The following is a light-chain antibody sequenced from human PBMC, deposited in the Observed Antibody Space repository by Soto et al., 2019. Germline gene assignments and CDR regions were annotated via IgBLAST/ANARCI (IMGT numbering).Light chain of an antibody. J-gene: IGKJ4*01. CDR2: KAS. CDR1: QSISVW. V-gene: IGKV1-5*03. CDR3: QRYDSYPLT. Sequence: DIQMTQSPSTLSTSVGDRVTITCRASQSISVWLAWYQQKAGKAPKLLIYKASNLQIGVPSRFSGSGSGTEFTLTISGLQPDDFATYFCQRYDSYPLTFVGGTKVEIK.